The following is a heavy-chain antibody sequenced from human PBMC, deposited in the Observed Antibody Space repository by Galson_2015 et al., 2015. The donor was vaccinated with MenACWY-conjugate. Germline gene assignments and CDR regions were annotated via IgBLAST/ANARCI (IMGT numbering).Heavy chain of an antibody. V-gene: IGHV3-30*02. Sequence: LRLSCAASEFTFSSYAMHWVRQAPGKGLEWVAFIRYDGSKKKYAEPVKGRFTISRDQSKNTLSLQMNSLRPEDTAVYYCTRDHYGDFDEYFQVWGQGTRVTVSS. CDR2: IRYDGSKK. D-gene: IGHD4-17*01. J-gene: IGHJ1*01. CDR1: EFTFSSYA. CDR3: TRDHYGDFDEYFQV.